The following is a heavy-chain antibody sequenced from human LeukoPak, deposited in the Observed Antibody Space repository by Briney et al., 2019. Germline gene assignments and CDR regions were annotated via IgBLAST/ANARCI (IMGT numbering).Heavy chain of an antibody. CDR2: INHSGST. V-gene: IGHV4-34*01. J-gene: IGHJ4*02. CDR3: ARLEDGYSYGFDYFDY. Sequence: SETLSLTCAVYGGSFSGYYWSWVRQPPGKGLEWRGEINHSGSTNYNPSLKSRVTISVATSKNQFSLKLSSVTAADTAVYYCARLEDGYSYGFDYFDYWGQGTLVTVSS. D-gene: IGHD5-18*01. CDR1: GGSFSGYY.